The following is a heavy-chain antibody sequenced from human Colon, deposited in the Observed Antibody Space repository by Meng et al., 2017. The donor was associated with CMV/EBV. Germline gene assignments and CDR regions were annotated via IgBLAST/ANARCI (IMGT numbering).Heavy chain of an antibody. CDR3: ARDQGWFDP. CDR2: INSDGSST. CDR1: GFTFSSYW. J-gene: IGHJ5*02. V-gene: IGHV3-74*01. Sequence: GESLKISCAASGFTFSSYWMHWVRQAPGKGLVWVSRINSDGSSTSYVDSVKGRFTISRDNAKNTLYLQMNSLRAEDTAVYYCARDQGWFDPWGQGTLVTVSS.